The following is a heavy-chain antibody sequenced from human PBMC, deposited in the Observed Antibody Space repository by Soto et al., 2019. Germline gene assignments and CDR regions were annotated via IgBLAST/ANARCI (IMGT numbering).Heavy chain of an antibody. D-gene: IGHD3-3*01. Sequence: ASVKVSCKASGYTITSYGISWVRQATGQGLEWMGWISAYNGNTNYAQKLQGRVTMTTDTSTSTAYMELRSLRSDDTAVYYCARDLGITIFGVVLYYYYGMDVWGQGTTVTVSS. CDR1: GYTITSYG. J-gene: IGHJ6*02. CDR3: ARDLGITIFGVVLYYYYGMDV. CDR2: ISAYNGNT. V-gene: IGHV1-18*01.